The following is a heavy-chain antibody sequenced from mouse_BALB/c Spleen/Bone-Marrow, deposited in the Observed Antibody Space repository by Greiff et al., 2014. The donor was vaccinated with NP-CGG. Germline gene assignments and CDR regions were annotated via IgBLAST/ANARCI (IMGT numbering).Heavy chain of an antibody. J-gene: IGHJ2*01. CDR3: ARFGRYYFDY. CDR2: INPGSGGA. Sequence: VKLVESGAELVRPGTAVNVSCKASGYAFTSYLIEWVKQRPGQGLEWIGVINPGSGGANYNEKFKGKATLTADKSSSTAYMQLSSLTSDDSAVYFCARFGRYYFDYWGQGTTLTVSS. CDR1: GYAFTSYL. V-gene: IGHV1-54*03.